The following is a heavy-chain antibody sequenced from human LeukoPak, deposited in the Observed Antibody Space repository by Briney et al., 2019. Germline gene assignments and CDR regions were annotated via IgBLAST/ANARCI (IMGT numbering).Heavy chain of an antibody. J-gene: IGHJ5*02. D-gene: IGHD3/OR15-3a*01. CDR1: GFTFGTYP. CDR2: VSSSGGST. Sequence: GSLRLSCAASGFTFGTYPMSWVRQAPGKGLEWVSTVSSSGGSTYYADSVKGRFTISRDNSKNTLYLQMNCLRADDTAVFYCARNLGTGSNWFDPWGQGTLVTVSS. V-gene: IGHV3-23*01. CDR3: ARNLGTGSNWFDP.